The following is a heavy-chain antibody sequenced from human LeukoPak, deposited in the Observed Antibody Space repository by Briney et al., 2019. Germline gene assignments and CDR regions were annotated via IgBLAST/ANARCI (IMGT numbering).Heavy chain of an antibody. J-gene: IGHJ5*02. CDR2: TYYRSKWYN. CDR1: GDSVSSNSAA. CDR3: ARGDSSSWYNWFDP. D-gene: IGHD6-13*01. V-gene: IGHV6-1*01. Sequence: SQTLSLTCAISGDSVSSNSAAWNWIRQSPSRGLEWLGRTYYRSKWYNDYAVSVESRITINPDTSKNQFSLQLNSVTPEDTAVYYCARGDSSSWYNWFDPWGQGTLVTVSS.